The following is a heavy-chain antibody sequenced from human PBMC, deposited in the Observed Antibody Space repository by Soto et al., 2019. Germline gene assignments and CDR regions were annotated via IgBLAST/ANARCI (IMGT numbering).Heavy chain of an antibody. V-gene: IGHV1-3*01. Sequence: ASVKVSCKASGYTFTSYAMHWVRQAPGQRLEWMGWINADNGNTKYSQKFQGRVTITRDTSASTAYMELSSLRSEDTAVYYCARVLRVATIDFDYWGQGTLVTVSS. D-gene: IGHD5-12*01. CDR3: ARVLRVATIDFDY. CDR2: INADNGNT. CDR1: GYTFTSYA. J-gene: IGHJ4*02.